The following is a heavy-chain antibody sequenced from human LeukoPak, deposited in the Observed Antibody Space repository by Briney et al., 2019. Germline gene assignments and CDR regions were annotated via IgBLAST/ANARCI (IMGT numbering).Heavy chain of an antibody. D-gene: IGHD3-10*01. CDR3: ARHGSITMVRGRLRYFYMDV. CDR1: GFTFSSYM. V-gene: IGHV3-21*04. Sequence: KSGGSLRLSCAASGFTFSSYMMNWVRQAPGKGLEWISSISSSSSYIYYADSVKGRFTISRDNSKNTLYLQMNNLRAEDTAVYYCARHGSITMVRGRLRYFYMDVWGKGTTVTVSS. J-gene: IGHJ6*03. CDR2: ISSSSSYI.